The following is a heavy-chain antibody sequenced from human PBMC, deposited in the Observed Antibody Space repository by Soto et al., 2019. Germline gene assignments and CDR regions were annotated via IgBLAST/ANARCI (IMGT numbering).Heavy chain of an antibody. CDR3: ARDVGSGNYYKVVYYYYYMDV. CDR2: ISSYGGNI. V-gene: IGHV3-64*01. D-gene: IGHD3-10*01. CDR1: GFTSGAYG. Sequence: EVQLVESGGGLVQPGASLRLSCTASGFTSGAYGFHWVRQAPGKALEYISAISSYGGNIYYANSVKGRFIISRDTSKNTLYLQMGSLRAEDMGVYYCARDVGSGNYYKVVYYYYYMDVWGKGTTVTVSS. J-gene: IGHJ6*03.